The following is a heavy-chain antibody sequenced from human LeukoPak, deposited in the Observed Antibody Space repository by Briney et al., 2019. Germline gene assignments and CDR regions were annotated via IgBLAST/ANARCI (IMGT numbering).Heavy chain of an antibody. CDR1: GYTFTSYG. Sequence: ASVKVSSTASGYTFTSYGISWVRQAPGQGLEWMGWISAYNGNTNYAQKLQGRVTMTTDTSTSTAYMELRSMRSDDTAVYYCARCPYSSGWYPPYYYYGMDVWGQGTTVTVSS. CDR2: ISAYNGNT. J-gene: IGHJ6*02. CDR3: ARCPYSSGWYPPYYYYGMDV. V-gene: IGHV1-18*01. D-gene: IGHD6-19*01.